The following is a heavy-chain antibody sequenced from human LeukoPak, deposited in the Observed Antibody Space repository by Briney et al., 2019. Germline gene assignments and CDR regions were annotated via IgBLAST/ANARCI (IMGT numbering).Heavy chain of an antibody. V-gene: IGHV4-30-4*01. D-gene: IGHD4-11*01. J-gene: IGHJ6*02. CDR1: GSSISSGDFY. Sequence: SETLSLTCTVSGSSISSGDFYWSWIRQPPEKGLEYIGYIYHSGITFYNPSLRSRVTVSIDTSKNQFSLKLSSVTAADTAVYYCARDRSTVDYYGLDVWGQGTTVIVSS. CDR2: IYHSGIT. CDR3: ARDRSTVDYYGLDV.